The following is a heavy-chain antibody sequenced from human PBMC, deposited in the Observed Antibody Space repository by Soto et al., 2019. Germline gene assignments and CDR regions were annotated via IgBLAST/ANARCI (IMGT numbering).Heavy chain of an antibody. J-gene: IGHJ6*02. CDR1: GYSFTKYG. D-gene: IGHD2-2*01. Sequence: ASVKVSCKTSGYSFTKYGLHWVRQAPGQRLEWMGWINPGNGDTKYSQKFQGRVTITRDTSATTAYMELSSLRSEGSAVFYCARTDCSSTSCYNYYYYGMDVWGQGTTVTVS. CDR3: ARTDCSSTSCYNYYYYGMDV. CDR2: INPGNGDT. V-gene: IGHV1-3*01.